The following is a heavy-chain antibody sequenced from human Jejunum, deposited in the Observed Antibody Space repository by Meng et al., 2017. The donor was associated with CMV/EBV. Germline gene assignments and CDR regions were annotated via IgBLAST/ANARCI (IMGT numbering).Heavy chain of an antibody. Sequence: YTFPSYGISWVRPAPGQALGWMGWTSANHGNTDYAQKLQGRVTMTTDTSTSTAYMELRSLSSDDPAVYYCARDVRKEEQWRRYYFDYWGQGTLVTVSS. J-gene: IGHJ4*02. D-gene: IGHD5-12*01. CDR3: ARDVRKEEQWRRYYFDY. CDR1: YTFPSYG. CDR2: TSANHGNT. V-gene: IGHV1-18*01.